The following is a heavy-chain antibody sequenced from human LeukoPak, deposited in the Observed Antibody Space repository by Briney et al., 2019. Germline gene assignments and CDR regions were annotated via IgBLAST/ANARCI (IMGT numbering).Heavy chain of an antibody. V-gene: IGHV3-33*01. CDR3: ARDSFYGSGSYLPYYYGMDV. CDR1: GFTFSSYG. D-gene: IGHD3-10*01. CDR2: IWYDGSNK. Sequence: GGSLRLSCAASGFTFSSYGMHWVRQAPGKGLEWVAVIWYDGSNKYYADSVKGRFTISRDNSKNTLYLQMNSLRAKDTAVYYCARDSFYGSGSYLPYYYGMDVWGQGTTVTVSS. J-gene: IGHJ6*02.